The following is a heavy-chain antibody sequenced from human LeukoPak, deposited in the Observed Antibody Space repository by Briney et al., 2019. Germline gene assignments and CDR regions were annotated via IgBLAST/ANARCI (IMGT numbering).Heavy chain of an antibody. V-gene: IGHV3-23*01. CDR1: GFTFTNYA. CDR2: ISNSGGST. CDR3: AKDPISGSNWFDP. Sequence: GGSLRLSCTASGFTFTNYAMSWVRQAPGKGLEWVSGISNSGGSTYYADSVKGRFTISRDNSKNTLYLQMNSLRAEDTAVYYCAKDPISGSNWFDPWGQGTLVTVSS. J-gene: IGHJ5*02. D-gene: IGHD3-22*01.